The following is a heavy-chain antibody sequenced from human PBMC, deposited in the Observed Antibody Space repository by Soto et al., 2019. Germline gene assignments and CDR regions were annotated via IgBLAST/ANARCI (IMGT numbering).Heavy chain of an antibody. CDR2: ISYDGGSK. CDR3: AKEQLAMTVVVADYFDS. D-gene: IGHD3-22*01. CDR1: GFTFSTYG. V-gene: IGHV3-30*18. Sequence: GGSLRLSCAASGFTFSTYGIHWVRQAPGKGLEWVALISYDGGSKYYGDSVKGRFIISRDNSHNTVSLQMNSLRADDTAVYFCAKEQLAMTVVVADYFDSWGQGTLVTVSS. J-gene: IGHJ4*02.